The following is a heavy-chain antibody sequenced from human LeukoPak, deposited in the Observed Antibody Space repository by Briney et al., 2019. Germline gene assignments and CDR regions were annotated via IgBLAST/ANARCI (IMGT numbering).Heavy chain of an antibody. D-gene: IGHD6-13*01. CDR1: GDSLGATY. CDR3: ARDPRPVPAAAGSFHI. CDR2: IYTRGST. V-gene: IGHV4-4*07. Sequence: SETLSLTCNVSGDSLGATYWSWIRRPAGKGLEWIGRIYTRGSTDYNPSLKSRVTLSLDTSKKQLSLKLTSVTAADTAVYYCARDPRPVPAAAGSFHIWGQGTLVIVSS. J-gene: IGHJ3*02.